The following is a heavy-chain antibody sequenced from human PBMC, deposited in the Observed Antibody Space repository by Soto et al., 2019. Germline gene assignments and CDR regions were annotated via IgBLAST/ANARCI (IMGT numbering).Heavy chain of an antibody. CDR1: GFDFTTYA. Sequence: GGSLRLSCAVPGFDFTTYAMHWVRQTPDKGLEWVAIIWFDGIKEFYAESVRGRFTTSIDTSKNTVFLQMNNVRAEDTALYYCTRATFDVWGQGTTVTVS. CDR2: IWFDGIKE. CDR3: TRATFDV. J-gene: IGHJ6*02. V-gene: IGHV3-33*01.